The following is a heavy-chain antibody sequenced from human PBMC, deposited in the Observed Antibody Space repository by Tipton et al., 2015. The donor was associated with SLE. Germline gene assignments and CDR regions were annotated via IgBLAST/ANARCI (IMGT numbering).Heavy chain of an antibody. CDR3: AKDPVPFNGLFDGFEI. CDR1: GFTFNDYY. J-gene: IGHJ3*02. Sequence: GSLRLSCAASGFTFNDYYISWIRQAPGKGLEWVSFISGNGDTIYYADSVKGRFTISRDNAKNTLFLQMNSLRADDTAVYYCAKDPVPFNGLFDGFEIWGQGTLVTVSS. V-gene: IGHV3-11*01. CDR2: ISGNGDTI.